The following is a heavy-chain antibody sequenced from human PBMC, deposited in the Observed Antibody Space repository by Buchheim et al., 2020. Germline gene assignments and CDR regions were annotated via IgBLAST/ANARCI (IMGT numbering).Heavy chain of an antibody. J-gene: IGHJ4*02. CDR1: GFTFSSYG. Sequence: QVQLVESGGGVVQPGRSLRLSCAASGFTFSSYGMHWVRQAPGKGLEWVAVISYDGSNKYYADSVKGRFTISRATSKNTLYLQMNSLRAEDTAVYYCAKVSYDSSGYVDYWGQGTL. V-gene: IGHV3-30*18. CDR2: ISYDGSNK. CDR3: AKVSYDSSGYVDY. D-gene: IGHD3-22*01.